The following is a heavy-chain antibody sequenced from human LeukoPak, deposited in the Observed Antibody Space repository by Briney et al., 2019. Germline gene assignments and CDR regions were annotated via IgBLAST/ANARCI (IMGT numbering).Heavy chain of an antibody. CDR3: AKDMAAAEHFFDS. V-gene: IGHV3-23*01. CDR1: GFTFSSHA. D-gene: IGHD6-13*01. Sequence: GGSLRLSCAASGFTFSSHAMTWVRQAPGKGLEWVSTLSSSGGSTYYADSVKGRFTISRDNAKNSLYLQMNSLRAEDTALYYCAKDMAAAEHFFDSWGPGTLVTVSS. J-gene: IGHJ4*02. CDR2: LSSSGGST.